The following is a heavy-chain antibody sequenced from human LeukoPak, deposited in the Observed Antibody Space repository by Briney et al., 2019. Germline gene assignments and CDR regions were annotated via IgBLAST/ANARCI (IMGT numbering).Heavy chain of an antibody. V-gene: IGHV3-7*01. CDR1: GFTFSSYW. CDR3: ANVWFGELFSD. CDR2: IKQDGSEK. D-gene: IGHD3-10*01. Sequence: GGSLRLSCAASGFTFSSYWMSWVRQAPGKGPEWVANIKQDGSEKYYVDSVKGRFTISRDNAKNSLYLQMNSLRAEDTAVYYCANVWFGELFSDWGQGTLVTVSP. J-gene: IGHJ4*02.